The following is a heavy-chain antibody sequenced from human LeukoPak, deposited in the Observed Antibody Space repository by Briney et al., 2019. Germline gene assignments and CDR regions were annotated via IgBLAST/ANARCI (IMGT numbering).Heavy chain of an antibody. V-gene: IGHV1-69*13. J-gene: IGHJ6*02. CDR3: ARVLGEVEYGMDV. CDR1: GGTFSSYA. CDR2: IIPIFGAA. Sequence: SVKVSCKASGGTFSSYAISWVRQAPGQGPEWMGGIIPIFGAANYAQKFQGRVTITADESTSTAYMELSSLRSEDTAVYYCARVLGEVEYGMDVWGQGTTVTVSS. D-gene: IGHD3-10*01.